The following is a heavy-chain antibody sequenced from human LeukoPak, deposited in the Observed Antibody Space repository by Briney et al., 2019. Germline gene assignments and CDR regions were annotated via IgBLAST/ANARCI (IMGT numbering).Heavy chain of an antibody. Sequence: GASVKVSCKASGGTFSSYAISWVRQAPGQGLEWMGGIIPIFGTANYAQKFQGRVTITADESTSTAYMELSSLRSEDTAVYYCARESVRFLEWLLSGGGFDYWGQGTLVTVSS. D-gene: IGHD3-3*01. J-gene: IGHJ4*02. CDR1: GGTFSSYA. V-gene: IGHV1-69*13. CDR2: IIPIFGTA. CDR3: ARESVRFLEWLLSGGGFDY.